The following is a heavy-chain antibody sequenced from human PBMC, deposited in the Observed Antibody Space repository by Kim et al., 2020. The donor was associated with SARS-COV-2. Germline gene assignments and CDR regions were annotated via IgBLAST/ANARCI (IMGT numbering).Heavy chain of an antibody. D-gene: IGHD1-20*01. Sequence: SGPTLVNPTQTLTLTCTFSGFSLSTNEMCVSWIRQPPGKALEWLAVIDWNDNKYYSTSLKTRLTISKGTSKNQVVLTMTNMDPVDTATYYCARCIIRRSRCVIDNWGQGTLVTVSS. V-gene: IGHV2-70*01. CDR3: ARCIIRRSRCVIDN. J-gene: IGHJ4*02. CDR2: IDWNDNK. CDR1: GFSLSTNEMC.